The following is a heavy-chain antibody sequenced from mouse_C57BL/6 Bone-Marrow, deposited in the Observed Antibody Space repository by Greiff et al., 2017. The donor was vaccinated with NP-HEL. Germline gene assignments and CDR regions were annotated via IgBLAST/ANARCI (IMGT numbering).Heavy chain of an antibody. D-gene: IGHD1-1*02. CDR2: ISNLAYSI. V-gene: IGHV5-15*01. J-gene: IGHJ4*01. Sequence: EVKLMESGGGLVQPGGSLKLSCAASGFTFSDYGMAWVRQAPRKGPEWVAFISNLAYSIYYADTVTGRFTISRENAKNTLYLEMSSLRSEDTAMYYCARHPLYGYYAMDYWGQGTSVTVSS. CDR1: GFTFSDYG. CDR3: ARHPLYGYYAMDY.